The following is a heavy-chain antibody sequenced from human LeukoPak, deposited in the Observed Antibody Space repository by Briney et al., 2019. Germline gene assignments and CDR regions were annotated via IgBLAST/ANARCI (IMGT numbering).Heavy chain of an antibody. CDR1: RFTFSSYS. CDR2: INWNGGST. J-gene: IGHJ4*02. V-gene: IGHV3-20*01. Sequence: PGGSLRLSCAASRFTFSSYSMNWVRQAPGKGLEWVSGINWNGGSTGYADSVKGRFTISRDNAKNSLYLQMNSLRAEDTALYHCARDDKGTGYYYDSSGYPLDWGQGTLVTVSS. CDR3: ARDDKGTGYYYDSSGYPLD. D-gene: IGHD3-22*01.